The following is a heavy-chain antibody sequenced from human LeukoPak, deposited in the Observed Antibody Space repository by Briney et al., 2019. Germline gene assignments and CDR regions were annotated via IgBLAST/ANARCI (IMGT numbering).Heavy chain of an antibody. CDR1: GLIFSSYA. Sequence: GGSLRLSCEVSGLIFSSYAMSWVRQAPGKGLEWVSGIPGRGGNTFYADSVKGRFTISRDNAKNSLYLRMNSLRAEDTALYYCAGDYGDYTSFWGQGTLVTVSS. J-gene: IGHJ4*02. CDR2: IPGRGGNT. V-gene: IGHV3-23*01. CDR3: AGDYGDYTSF. D-gene: IGHD4-17*01.